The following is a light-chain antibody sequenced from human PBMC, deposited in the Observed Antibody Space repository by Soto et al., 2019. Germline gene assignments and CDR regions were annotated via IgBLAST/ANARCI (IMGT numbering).Light chain of an antibody. J-gene: IGKJ1*01. CDR3: QQYGSSPT. CDR1: HGILSSH. V-gene: IGKV3-20*01. Sequence: EIVLTQSPGTLSLSPGERATLSCRASHGILSSHLAWYQQKPGQAPRLLIYGASNRATGIPDRFSGSRSGTDFTLTISRLEPEDCAVYYCQQYGSSPTFGQGTKVDIK. CDR2: GAS.